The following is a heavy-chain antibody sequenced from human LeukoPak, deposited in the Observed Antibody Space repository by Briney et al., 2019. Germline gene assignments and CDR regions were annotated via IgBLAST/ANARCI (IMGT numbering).Heavy chain of an antibody. J-gene: IGHJ4*02. CDR3: ARDLGIAAAGTGFDY. Sequence: GGSLRLSCAASGFTFSSYWMSWFRQAPGKGLEWVANIKQDGSEKYYVDSVKGRFTISRDNAKNSLYLQMNSLRAEDTAVYYCARDLGIAAAGTGFDYWGQGTLVTVSS. CDR2: IKQDGSEK. V-gene: IGHV3-7*01. CDR1: GFTFSSYW. D-gene: IGHD6-13*01.